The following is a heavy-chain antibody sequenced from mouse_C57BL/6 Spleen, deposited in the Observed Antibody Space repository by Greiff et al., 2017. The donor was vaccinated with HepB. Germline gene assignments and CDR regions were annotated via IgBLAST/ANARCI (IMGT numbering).Heavy chain of an antibody. J-gene: IGHJ4*01. Sequence: QVQLQQSGAELVKPGASVKMSCKASGYTFTSYWITWVKQRPGQGLEWIGDIYPGSGSTNYNEKFKSKATLTVDTSSSTAYMQLSSLTSEDSAVYYCARGTTVVEDAMDYWGQGTSVTVSS. D-gene: IGHD1-1*01. CDR1: GYTFTSYW. V-gene: IGHV1-55*01. CDR2: IYPGSGST. CDR3: ARGTTVVEDAMDY.